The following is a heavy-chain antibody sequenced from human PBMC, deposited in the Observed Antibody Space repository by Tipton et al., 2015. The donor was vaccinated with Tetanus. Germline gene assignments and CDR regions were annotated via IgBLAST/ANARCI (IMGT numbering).Heavy chain of an antibody. CDR2: IYQSGKI. CDR1: GGSIDSGDYS. CDR3: ARVGPFGGRGYGGAFDI. D-gene: IGHD3-22*01. Sequence: TLSLTCAVSGGSIDSGDYSWSWIRQPPGKGLEWIGNIYQSGKIYYKASLRSRLTISIDKSKNQFSLTLTSVNAADTAVYYCARVGPFGGRGYGGAFDIWGHGAMVTVSS. V-gene: IGHV4-30-2*01. J-gene: IGHJ3*02.